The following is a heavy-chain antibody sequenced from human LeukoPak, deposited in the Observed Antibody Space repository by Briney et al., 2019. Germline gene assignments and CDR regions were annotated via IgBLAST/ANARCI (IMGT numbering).Heavy chain of an antibody. J-gene: IGHJ4*02. D-gene: IGHD3-10*01. CDR2: IYTSGST. V-gene: IGHV4-4*07. Sequence: SETLSLTCTVSGGSISSYYWSWIRQPAGKGLEWIGRIYTSGSTNYNPSLKSRVTMSVDTSKNQFSLKLSSVSAADTAVYYCARDFDYYGSGSYFDYWGQGTLVTVSS. CDR3: ARDFDYYGSGSYFDY. CDR1: GGSISSYY.